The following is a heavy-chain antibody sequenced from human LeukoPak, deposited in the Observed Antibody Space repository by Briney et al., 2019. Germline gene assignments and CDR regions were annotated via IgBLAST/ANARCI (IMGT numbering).Heavy chain of an antibody. CDR3: ARLVGATFNWFDP. J-gene: IGHJ5*02. D-gene: IGHD1-26*01. Sequence: SQNLSLTCTVSGGSISSGGYYWSWIRQPPGKGLEWIGYIYHSGSTYYNPSLKSRVTISVDRSKNQFSLKLSSMTAADTAVYYCARLVGATFNWFDPWGQGTLVTVSS. CDR2: IYHSGST. V-gene: IGHV4-30-2*01. CDR1: GGSISSGGYY.